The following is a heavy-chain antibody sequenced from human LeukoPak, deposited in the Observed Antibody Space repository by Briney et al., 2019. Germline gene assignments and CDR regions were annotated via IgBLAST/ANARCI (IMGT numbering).Heavy chain of an antibody. CDR3: AREGYSSGWYYFDY. CDR1: GFTFSSYG. D-gene: IGHD6-19*01. J-gene: IGHJ4*02. CDR2: IWYDGSNK. Sequence: GRSLRLSCAASGFTFSSYGMPWVRQAPGKGLEWVAVIWYDGSNKYYADSVKGRFTISRDNSKNTLYLQMNSLRAEDTAVYYCAREGYSSGWYYFDYWGQGTLVTVSS. V-gene: IGHV3-33*01.